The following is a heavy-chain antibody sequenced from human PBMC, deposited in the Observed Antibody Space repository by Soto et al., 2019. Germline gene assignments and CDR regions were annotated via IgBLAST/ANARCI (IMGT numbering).Heavy chain of an antibody. CDR1: GGSISRGDYY. CDR2: IYYSGRN. V-gene: IGHV4-30-4*01. Sequence: TSETLSLTCTVSGGSISRGDYYWSWIRQPPGKGLEWIGYIYYSGRNYQNPSLKSRVSISVDTSKNQFSLKLSSVTAADTAVYYCARAIPYYYNYAMDVWGQGTTVT. J-gene: IGHJ6*02. CDR3: ARAIPYYYNYAMDV.